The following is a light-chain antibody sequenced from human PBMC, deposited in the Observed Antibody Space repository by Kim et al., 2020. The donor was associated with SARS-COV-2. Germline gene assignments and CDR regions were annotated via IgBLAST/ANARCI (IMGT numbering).Light chain of an antibody. CDR3: QQYAYWRA. J-gene: IGKJ5*01. Sequence: EIVMTQSPATLSLSPGERATLSCRASQSISSSLAWYQQKPGQAPGVLIYGASARATGIPARFSGSGSGTEFTLTISNLQSEDFAVYYCQQYAYWRAFGQGTRLEIK. CDR1: QSISSS. V-gene: IGKV3-15*01. CDR2: GAS.